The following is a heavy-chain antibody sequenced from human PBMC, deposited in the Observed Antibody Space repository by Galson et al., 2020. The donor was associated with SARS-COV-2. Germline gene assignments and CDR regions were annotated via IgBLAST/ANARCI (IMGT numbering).Heavy chain of an antibody. CDR3: GRVGGNDGWNWFDP. D-gene: IGHD1-1*01. CDR2: IYTSGGT. J-gene: IGHJ5*02. V-gene: IGHV4-59*01. CDR1: DGPISSYY. Sequence: SETLSLTCTVSDGPISSYYWSWIRQPPGKGLEWIGYIYTSGGTKYNPSLKSRVSMSVDTSENQFSLKLNSVTAADTAVYYCGRVGGNDGWNWFDPWGQGTLVTVSS.